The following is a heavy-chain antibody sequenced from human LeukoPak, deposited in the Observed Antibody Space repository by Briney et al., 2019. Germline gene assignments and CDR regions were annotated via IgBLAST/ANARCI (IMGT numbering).Heavy chain of an antibody. V-gene: IGHV3-9*01. CDR1: GFTFSSYG. CDR2: ISWNSGSI. D-gene: IGHD6-13*01. Sequence: GGSLRLSCAASGFTFSSYGMHWVRQGPGKGLEWVSGISWNSGSIGYADSVKGRFTISRDNAKNSLYLQMDSLRAEDTALYYCARDEHHLVQGYYFDYWGQGTLVTVSS. CDR3: ARDEHHLVQGYYFDY. J-gene: IGHJ4*02.